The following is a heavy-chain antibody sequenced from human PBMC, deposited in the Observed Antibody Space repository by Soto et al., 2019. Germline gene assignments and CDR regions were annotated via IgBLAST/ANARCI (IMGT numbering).Heavy chain of an antibody. CDR2: IKSKTDGGTT. V-gene: IGHV3-15*01. Sequence: GGSLRLSCAASGFTFSNAWMSWVRQAPGKGLEWVGRIKSKTDGGTTDYAAPVKGRFTISRDDSKNTLYLQMNSLKTEDTAVYYCTTNIVVVTGPFGYWGQGTLVTVSS. D-gene: IGHD2-21*02. CDR3: TTNIVVVTGPFGY. J-gene: IGHJ4*02. CDR1: GFTFSNAW.